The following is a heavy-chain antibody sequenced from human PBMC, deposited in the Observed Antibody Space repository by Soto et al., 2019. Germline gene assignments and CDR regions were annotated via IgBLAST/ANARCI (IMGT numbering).Heavy chain of an antibody. Sequence: GGSLRLSCAASGFAFSSNWMYWVRQVPGEGPMWVSRINTDGSNTVYADSVKGRFTMSRDNAQNTLYLQMNSLRAEDTAMYYCASSILMSGSTWGQGTLVTVSS. D-gene: IGHD2-15*01. V-gene: IGHV3-74*01. J-gene: IGHJ4*02. CDR1: GFAFSSNW. CDR2: INTDGSNT. CDR3: ASSILMSGST.